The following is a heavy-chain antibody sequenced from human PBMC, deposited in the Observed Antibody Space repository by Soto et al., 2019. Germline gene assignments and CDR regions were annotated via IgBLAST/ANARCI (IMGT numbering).Heavy chain of an antibody. CDR3: AADATAWQQMVPSDY. CDR2: IAVGSGYT. CDR1: GFTFTSSA. J-gene: IGHJ4*02. D-gene: IGHD2-8*01. V-gene: IGHV1-58*01. Sequence: SVKVSCKASGFTFTSSAFQWVRQARGQRLEWIGWIAVGSGYTNYAQRFQDRVTLTRDMSAATTYMEPSRLTSEDTAIYYCAADATAWQQMVPSDYWGQGTLVTVSS.